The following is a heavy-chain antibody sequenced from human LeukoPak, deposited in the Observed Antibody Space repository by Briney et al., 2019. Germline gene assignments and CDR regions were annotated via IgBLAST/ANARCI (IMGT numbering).Heavy chain of an antibody. CDR3: ARDREYSSFDP. D-gene: IGHD2/OR15-2a*01. CDR2: IYYSGST. V-gene: IGHV4-59*01. J-gene: IGHJ5*02. Sequence: SETLSLTCTVSGGSISSYYWSWIRQPPGKGLEWIGYIYYSGSTNYNPSLKSRVTTSVDTSKNQFSLKLSSVTAADTAVYYCARDREYSSFDPWGQGTLVTVSS. CDR1: GGSISSYY.